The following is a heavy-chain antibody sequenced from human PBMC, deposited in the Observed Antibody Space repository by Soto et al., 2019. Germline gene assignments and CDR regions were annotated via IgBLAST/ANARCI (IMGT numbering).Heavy chain of an antibody. CDR2: ISSSSSYI. Sequence: GGSLRLSCAASGFTFSSYSMNWVRQAPGKGLEWVSSISSSSSYIYYADSVKGRFTISRDNAKNSLYLQMNSLRAEDAAVYYCSRGWGWDNDAFDIWGQGTMVTVSS. CDR3: SRGWGWDNDAFDI. J-gene: IGHJ3*02. CDR1: GFTFSSYS. V-gene: IGHV3-21*01. D-gene: IGHD3-16*01.